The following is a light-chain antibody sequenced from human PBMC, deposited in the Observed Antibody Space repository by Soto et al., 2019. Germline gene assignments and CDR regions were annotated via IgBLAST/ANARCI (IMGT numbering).Light chain of an antibody. V-gene: IGLV1-40*01. CDR1: SSNIGAGYD. Sequence: QSVLTQPPLVSGAPGQRVTISCTGSSSNIGAGYDVHWYKQLPGTAPKLLIYGNINRPSGVPDRISGSRSGTSASLAITGLHSKDEADSSCQSYDNSLRGSVFGGGTKVTVL. CDR2: GNI. J-gene: IGLJ2*01. CDR3: QSYDNSLRGSV.